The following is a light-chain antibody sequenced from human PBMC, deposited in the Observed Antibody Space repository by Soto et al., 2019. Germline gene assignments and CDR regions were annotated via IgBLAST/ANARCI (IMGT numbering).Light chain of an antibody. Sequence: QSVLTQPPSASGSPGQSVAISCTGTSSDVGGYNYVSWYQQHPGKAPKLMIYEVNKRPSGVPDRFSGSKSGNTASLTVSGLQAEDEADYFCAVWDDSLSGVVFGGGTKLTVL. CDR3: AVWDDSLSGVV. J-gene: IGLJ2*01. CDR1: SSDVGGYNY. CDR2: EVN. V-gene: IGLV2-8*01.